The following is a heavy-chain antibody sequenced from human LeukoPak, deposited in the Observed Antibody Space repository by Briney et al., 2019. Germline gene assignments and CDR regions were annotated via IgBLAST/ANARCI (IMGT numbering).Heavy chain of an antibody. CDR3: ANAVAFDY. CDR1: GFTFSSYA. J-gene: IGHJ4*02. CDR2: ISNSGNSI. Sequence: GSLRLSCAASGFTFSSYAMNWIRQAPGKGLEWVSYISNSGNSIYYADSVKGRFTISRDNAKNALYLQMNSLRAEDTAVYYCANAVAFDYWGQGTLVTVSS. D-gene: IGHD6-19*01. V-gene: IGHV3-48*04.